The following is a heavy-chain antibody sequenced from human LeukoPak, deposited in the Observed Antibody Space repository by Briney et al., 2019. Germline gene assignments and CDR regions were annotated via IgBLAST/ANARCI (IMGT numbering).Heavy chain of an antibody. CDR1: GFTFSSYT. V-gene: IGHV3-21*01. CDR3: ARDPSMVRGVISYFDY. D-gene: IGHD3-10*01. CDR2: ISSSSSYI. J-gene: IGHJ4*02. Sequence: GGSLRLSCAASGFTFSSYTMNWVRQAPGKGLEWVSSISSSSSYIYYGDSVEGRLTISRDNAKNSLYLQMNSLRAEDTAVYYCARDPSMVRGVISYFDYWGQGTLVTVSS.